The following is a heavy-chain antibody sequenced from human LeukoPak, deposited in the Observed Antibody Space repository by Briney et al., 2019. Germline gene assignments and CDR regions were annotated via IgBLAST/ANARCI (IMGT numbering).Heavy chain of an antibody. D-gene: IGHD6-13*01. CDR2: ISSSSSYT. Sequence: TGGSLRLSCAASGFTFGDYYMSWIRQAPGKGLEWVSYISSSSSYTNYADSVKGRFTISRDNAKNSLYLQMNSLRAEDTAVYYCARDRDQQLADYWGQGTLVTVSS. CDR1: GFTFGDYY. J-gene: IGHJ4*02. CDR3: ARDRDQQLADY. V-gene: IGHV3-11*06.